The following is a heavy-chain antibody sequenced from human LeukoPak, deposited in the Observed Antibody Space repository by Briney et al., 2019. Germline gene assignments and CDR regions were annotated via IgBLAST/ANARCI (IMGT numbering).Heavy chain of an antibody. J-gene: IGHJ4*02. CDR2: FSYSGST. V-gene: IGHV4-39*07. CDR3: ARDSSEYDILTGYYSIGYFDY. D-gene: IGHD3-9*01. CDR1: GGSINSSNYY. Sequence: PSETLSLTCTVSGGSINSSNYYWGWIRQPPGKGLEWIGSFSYSGSTYYNPSLKSRVTISVDTSKTQFSLKLRSVTAADTAVYYCARDSSEYDILTGYYSIGYFDYWGQGTLVTVSS.